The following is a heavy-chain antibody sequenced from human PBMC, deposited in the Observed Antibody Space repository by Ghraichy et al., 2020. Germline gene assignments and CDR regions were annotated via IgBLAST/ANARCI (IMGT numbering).Heavy chain of an antibody. Sequence: SETLSLTCTVSGGSINSYFWSWIRQPAGKGLEWIGRIYTSGTTTYNPSLKSRVTMSVDTSKSQFSLKLTSVTAADMAVYYCAAMVAVYYFDYWGPGTVVTVSS. J-gene: IGHJ4*02. V-gene: IGHV4-4*07. D-gene: IGHD5-18*01. CDR1: GGSINSYF. CDR2: IYTSGTT. CDR3: AAMVAVYYFDY.